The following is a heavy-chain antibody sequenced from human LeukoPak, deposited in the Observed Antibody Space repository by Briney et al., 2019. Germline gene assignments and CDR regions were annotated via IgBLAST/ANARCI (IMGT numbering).Heavy chain of an antibody. CDR3: ARDHAVGATPAG. D-gene: IGHD1-26*01. CDR1: GGSINRFY. V-gene: IGHV4-4*07. J-gene: IGHJ4*02. CDR2: IYSNGSP. Sequence: SETLSLTCSVSGGSINRFYFSWIRQPAGKGLEWIGRIYSNGSPDDNPSLKSRVTMSVDTSKNQVFLKLSSVTVADTAVYYCARDHAVGATPAGWGQGTLVTVSS.